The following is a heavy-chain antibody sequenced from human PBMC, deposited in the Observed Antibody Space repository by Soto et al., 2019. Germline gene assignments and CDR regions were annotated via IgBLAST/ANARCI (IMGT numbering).Heavy chain of an antibody. CDR2: ISYDGSNK. CDR3: ARPPYYYGSGLPDY. D-gene: IGHD3-10*01. V-gene: IGHV3-30*03. CDR1: GFTFSSYG. Sequence: QVRLVESGGGVVQPGRSLRLSCAASGFTFSSYGMHWVRQAPGKGLEWVAVISYDGSNKYYADSVKGRFTISRDNSKNTLYLQMNSLRAEDTAVYYCARPPYYYGSGLPDYWGQGTLVTVSS. J-gene: IGHJ4*02.